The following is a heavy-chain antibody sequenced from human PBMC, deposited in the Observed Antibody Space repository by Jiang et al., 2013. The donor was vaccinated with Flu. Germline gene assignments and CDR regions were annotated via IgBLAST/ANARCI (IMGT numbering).Heavy chain of an antibody. J-gene: IGHJ5*02. D-gene: IGHD3-16*01. V-gene: IGHV4-61*01. CDR3: AKISLGDAIGVFDP. CDR2: IYYSGKI. CDR1: GGSVSSGSYY. Sequence: SLTCTVSGGSVSSGSYYWSWIRQPPGKGLEWIGYIYYSGKINYNPSLKSRVTISSDTSKNQFSLKLSSVTAADTAVYYCAKISLGDAIGVFDPWGQGTLVTVSS.